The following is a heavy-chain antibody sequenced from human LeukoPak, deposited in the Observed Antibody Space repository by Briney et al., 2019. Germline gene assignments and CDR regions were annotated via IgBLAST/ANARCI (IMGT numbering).Heavy chain of an antibody. J-gene: IGHJ3*02. CDR1: GGSISSYY. D-gene: IGHD4-23*01. V-gene: IGHV4-4*07. Sequence: SQTLSLTCTVSGGSISSYYWSWIRQPAGKGLEWIGRIYTSGSTNYNPSLKSRVTMSVDTSKNQFSLKLSSVTAADTAVYYCARDIKNYGGDENDAFDIWGQGTMVTVSS. CDR3: ARDIKNYGGDENDAFDI. CDR2: IYTSGST.